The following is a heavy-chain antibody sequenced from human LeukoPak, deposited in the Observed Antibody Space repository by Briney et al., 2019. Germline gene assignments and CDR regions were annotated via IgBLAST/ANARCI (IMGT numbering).Heavy chain of an antibody. J-gene: IGHJ4*02. CDR1: GGSVNSSSYY. CDR3: ARVDGSYCIDS. D-gene: IGHD1-26*01. CDR2: FFYSGST. Sequence: SETLSLTCTVSGGSVNSSSYYWGWIRQPPGKGLEWIGNFFYSGSTYYNPSLKSRVTISLDTSKNQSSLNLSPVTAADTAVYYCARVDGSYCIDSWGQGTLVTVSS. V-gene: IGHV4-39*07.